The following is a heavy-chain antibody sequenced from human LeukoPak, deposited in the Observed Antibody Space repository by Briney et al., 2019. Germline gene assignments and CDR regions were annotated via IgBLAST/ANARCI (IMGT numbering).Heavy chain of an antibody. J-gene: IGHJ1*01. V-gene: IGHV3-53*01. Sequence: GGSLRLSCAASGFTFSNYNMNWVRQAPGMGLEWVSTIYSDGNTYYPDSVKGRFTISRDGSKNTLYLQLNSLRTEDTAIYYCVREREGSNSEHWGQGTLVTVSS. D-gene: IGHD1-26*01. CDR2: IYSDGNT. CDR1: GFTFSNYN. CDR3: VREREGSNSEH.